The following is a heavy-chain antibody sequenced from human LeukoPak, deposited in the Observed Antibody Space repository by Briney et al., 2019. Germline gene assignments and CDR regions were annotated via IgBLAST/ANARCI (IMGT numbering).Heavy chain of an antibody. CDR1: GGSTSSGGYS. CDR2: IYHSGST. V-gene: IGHV4-30-2*01. Sequence: NASQTLSLTCAVSGGSTSSGGYSWSWIRQPPGKGLEWIGYIYHSGSTYYNPSLKSRVTISVDRSKNQFSLKVSSVTAADTAVYYCVRGGYGYFDYWGQGILVSVSS. D-gene: IGHD4-17*01. CDR3: VRGGYGYFDY. J-gene: IGHJ4*02.